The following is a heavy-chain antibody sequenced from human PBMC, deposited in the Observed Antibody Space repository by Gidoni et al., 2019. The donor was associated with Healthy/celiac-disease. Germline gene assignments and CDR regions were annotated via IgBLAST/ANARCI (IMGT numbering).Heavy chain of an antibody. J-gene: IGHJ2*01. CDR3: ARQVDSSGWYWWYFDL. Sequence: QLQLQESGPGLVKPSETLSLTCTVSGGSITSSSDYWGWIRQPPGKGLEWIGSIYYSGSTYYNPSIKSRVTISVDTSKNQFSLKLSSVTAADTAVYYCARQVDSSGWYWWYFDLWGRGTLVTVSS. CDR1: GGSITSSSDY. D-gene: IGHD6-19*01. CDR2: IYYSGST. V-gene: IGHV4-39*01.